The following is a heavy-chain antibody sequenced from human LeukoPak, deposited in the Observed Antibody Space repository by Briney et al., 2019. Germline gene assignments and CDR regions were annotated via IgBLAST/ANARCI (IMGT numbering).Heavy chain of an antibody. Sequence: PSQTLSLTCTVSGGSISSGDYYWSWIRQPAGKGLEGIGYIYYSGSTYYNPSLKSRVTISLDTSKNQFSLKLSSVTAADTAVYYCARAIQLWRWFDYWGQGTLVTVSS. V-gene: IGHV4-30-4*08. CDR1: GGSISSGDYY. D-gene: IGHD5-18*01. CDR3: ARAIQLWRWFDY. CDR2: IYYSGST. J-gene: IGHJ4*02.